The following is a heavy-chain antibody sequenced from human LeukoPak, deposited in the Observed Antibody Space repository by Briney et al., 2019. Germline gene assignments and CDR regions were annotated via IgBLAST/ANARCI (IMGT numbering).Heavy chain of an antibody. V-gene: IGHV3-53*01. Sequence: QTGGSLRLSCTVSGFTVSSNSMSWVRQAPGKGLEWVSFIYSGGNTHYSDSVKGRFTISRDNSKNTLYLQMNSLRADDTAVYYCAKDLLRWSFDYWGQGTLVTVSS. CDR3: AKDLLRWSFDY. CDR1: GFTVSSNS. J-gene: IGHJ4*02. CDR2: IYSGGNT. D-gene: IGHD4-23*01.